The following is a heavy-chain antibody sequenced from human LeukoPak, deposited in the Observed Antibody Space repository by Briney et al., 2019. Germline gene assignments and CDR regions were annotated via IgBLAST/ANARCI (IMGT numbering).Heavy chain of an antibody. V-gene: IGHV4-38-2*02. CDR3: ARAFCVGECFVLHIFFDS. D-gene: IGHD2-21*01. Sequence: KSSETLSLTCNVSGYSISSGYFWGWVRQAPGKGLEWIGSIYQRATVHYNPSLKSRVTISLDTSKNHFSLNLRSMQASDTAVYYCARAFCVGECFVLHIFFDSWGQGTLVTVSS. J-gene: IGHJ4*02. CDR1: GYSISSGYF. CDR2: IYQRATV.